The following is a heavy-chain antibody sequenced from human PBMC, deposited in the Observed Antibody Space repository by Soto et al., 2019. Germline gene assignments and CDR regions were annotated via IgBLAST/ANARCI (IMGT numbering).Heavy chain of an antibody. CDR2: ISSSTTII. V-gene: IGHV3-48*02. D-gene: IGHD3-22*01. J-gene: IGHJ2*01. CDR3: ARRRDYYDSTGNWYFDL. Sequence: EVQLVESGGDLEQPCGSLRLSCAASGFTFNTYSMNWVRQAPGKGLEWVAYISSSTTIIYYADSVKGRFTVSRDNAKNSLFLQMNSLRDEDTAVYYCARRRDYYDSTGNWYFDLWGRGTRVTVSS. CDR1: GFTFNTYS.